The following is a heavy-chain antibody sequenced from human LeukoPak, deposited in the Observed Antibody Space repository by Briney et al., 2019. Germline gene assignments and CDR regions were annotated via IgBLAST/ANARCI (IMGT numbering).Heavy chain of an antibody. J-gene: IGHJ4*02. CDR2: ITGGRYYI. D-gene: IGHD1-26*01. CDR1: GFTFSTST. CDR3: AGRGAGFDY. V-gene: IGHV3-21*01. Sequence: GGSLRLSCAASGFTFSTSTMNWVRQAPGKGLEWVSYITGGRYYIYYADSVKGRFTISRDNAKNSLYLQMNNLRAEDTAVYYCAGRGAGFDYWGLGTLVTVSS.